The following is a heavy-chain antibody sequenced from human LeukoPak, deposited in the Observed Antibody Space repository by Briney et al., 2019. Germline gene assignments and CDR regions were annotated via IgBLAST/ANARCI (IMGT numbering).Heavy chain of an antibody. V-gene: IGHV3-74*01. CDR3: AIDSNWNQLDY. Sequence: GGSLRLSCAASGFTFSSYWMHWVRQAPGKGPVWVSRINSDGSSTSYADSVKGRFTISRDNAKNTLYLQMNSLRAEDTAVYYCAIDSNWNQLDYWGQGTLVTVSS. J-gene: IGHJ4*02. D-gene: IGHD1-20*01. CDR1: GFTFSSYW. CDR2: INSDGSST.